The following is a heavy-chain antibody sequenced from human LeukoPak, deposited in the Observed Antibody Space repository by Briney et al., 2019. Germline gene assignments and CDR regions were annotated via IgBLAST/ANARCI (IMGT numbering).Heavy chain of an antibody. D-gene: IGHD3-9*01. Sequence: SETLSLTCAVYGGSFSGYYWSWIRQPPGKGLEWIGEINHSGSTNYNPSLKSRVTISVDTSKNQFSPKLSSVTAADTAVYYCARTPLRYFDWSLPYYFDYWGQGTLVTVSS. CDR3: ARTPLRYFDWSLPYYFDY. V-gene: IGHV4-34*01. CDR1: GGSFSGYY. CDR2: INHSGST. J-gene: IGHJ4*02.